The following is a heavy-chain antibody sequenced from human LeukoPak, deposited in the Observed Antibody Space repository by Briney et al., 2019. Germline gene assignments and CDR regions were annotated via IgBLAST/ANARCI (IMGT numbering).Heavy chain of an antibody. Sequence: GASVTVSCKASGYTFTSYGVSWVRQAPGQGLEWMGWISAYNGNTNYAQNLQGRVTMTTVTSTNTAYMELRSLRPDDTAVYYCARGVAVGTAYYFDCWGQGTLVTVSS. CDR2: ISAYNGNT. CDR3: ARGVAVGTAYYFDC. J-gene: IGHJ4*02. V-gene: IGHV1-18*01. CDR1: GYTFTSYG. D-gene: IGHD1-1*01.